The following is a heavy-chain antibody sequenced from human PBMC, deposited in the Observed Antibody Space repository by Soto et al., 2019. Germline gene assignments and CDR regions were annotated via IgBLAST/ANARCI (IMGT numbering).Heavy chain of an antibody. V-gene: IGHV1-3*01. D-gene: IGHD3-3*01. CDR2: INAGNGDT. Sequence: ASVKVSCKASGYTFTNYAMHWVRQAPGQRLEWMGWINAGNGDTKYSQNLQGRVTITRDTSASTAYMELSSLRSEDTAVYYCARDPYYDFWSGSNWFDPWGQGTLVTVSS. CDR3: ARDPYYDFWSGSNWFDP. CDR1: GYTFTNYA. J-gene: IGHJ5*02.